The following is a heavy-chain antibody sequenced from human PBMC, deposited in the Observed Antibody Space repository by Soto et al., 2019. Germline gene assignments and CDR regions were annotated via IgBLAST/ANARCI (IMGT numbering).Heavy chain of an antibody. CDR2: VSGSGGST. V-gene: IGHV3-23*01. Sequence: EVQLLESGGGLVQPGGSLRLSCAASGFTFSSYAMRWVRQAPGKGLEWVSAVSGSGGSTYYADSVKGRFTISRDNSKNTLSMQMNSLRAEDTAVYYCARSGPETYFDYWGQGTMVTVYS. D-gene: IGHD1-26*01. CDR3: ARSGPETYFDY. CDR1: GFTFSSYA. J-gene: IGHJ4*02.